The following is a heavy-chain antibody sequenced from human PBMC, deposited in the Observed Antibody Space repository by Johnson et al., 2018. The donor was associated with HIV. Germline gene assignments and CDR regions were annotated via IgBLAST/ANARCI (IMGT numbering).Heavy chain of an antibody. V-gene: IGHV3-20*04. CDR3: AREVSLRVGATLPPSYAFDI. Sequence: DVQLVESGGGVVRPGGSLRLSCAVAGFRFADYGMSWVRQAPGKGLEWISTINWNGGRPGYVDSLKGRFTISRDNAKTSLYLQVNSLGAEDTALYYCAREVSLRVGATLPPSYAFDIWGQGTMVTVSS. CDR1: GFRFADYG. D-gene: IGHD1-26*01. J-gene: IGHJ3*02. CDR2: INWNGGRP.